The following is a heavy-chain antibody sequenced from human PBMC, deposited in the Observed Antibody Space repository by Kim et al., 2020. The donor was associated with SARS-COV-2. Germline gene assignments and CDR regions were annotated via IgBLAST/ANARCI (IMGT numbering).Heavy chain of an antibody. J-gene: IGHJ6*02. D-gene: IGHD5-12*01. CDR2: IWYDGSNK. CDR1: GFTFSSYG. Sequence: GGSLRLSCAASGFTFSSYGMHWVRQAPGKGLEWVAVIWYDGSNKYYADSVKGRFTISRDNSKNTLYLQMNSLRAEDTAVYYCARDRGIVATAPRRRGMDVWGQGTTVTVSS. V-gene: IGHV3-33*01. CDR3: ARDRGIVATAPRRRGMDV.